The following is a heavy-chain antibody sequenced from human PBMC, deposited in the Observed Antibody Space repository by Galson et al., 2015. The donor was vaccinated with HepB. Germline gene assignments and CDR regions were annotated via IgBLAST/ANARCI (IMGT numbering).Heavy chain of an antibody. J-gene: IGHJ4*02. CDR2: IYYSGST. V-gene: IGHV4-59*01. D-gene: IGHD1-14*01. CDR1: GGSISSYY. Sequence: LSLTCTVSGGSISSYYWSWIRQPPGKGLEWIGYIYYSGSTNYNPSLKSRVTISVDTSKNQFSLKLSSVTAADTAVYYCARAWTGGGYYFDYWGQGTLVTVSS. CDR3: ARAWTGGGYYFDY.